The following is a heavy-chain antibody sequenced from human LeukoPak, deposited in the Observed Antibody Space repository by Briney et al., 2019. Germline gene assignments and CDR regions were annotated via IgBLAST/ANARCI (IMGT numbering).Heavy chain of an antibody. D-gene: IGHD2-21*02. V-gene: IGHV1-69*13. Sequence: SVKVSCKASGGTFSSYAISWVRQAPGQGLEWMGGIIPIFGTANYAQKSQGRVTITADESTSTAYMELSSLRSEDTAVYYCARDHCGGDCYFFDYWGQGTLVTVSS. J-gene: IGHJ4*02. CDR2: IIPIFGTA. CDR1: GGTFSSYA. CDR3: ARDHCGGDCYFFDY.